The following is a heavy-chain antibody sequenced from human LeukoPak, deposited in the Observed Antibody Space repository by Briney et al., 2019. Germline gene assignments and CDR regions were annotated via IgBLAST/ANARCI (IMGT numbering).Heavy chain of an antibody. D-gene: IGHD1-26*01. J-gene: IGHJ6*03. CDR3: ARHKFGSGYYYYIDV. CDR1: GVYIDTSTYF. CDR2: MYYGGRT. V-gene: IGHV4-39*01. Sequence: SETLSLTSTVYGVYIDTSTYFWGWIRQSPGKGLEWIGNMYYGGRTYLNPSLKSRVTLSIDTSRSQLSLKLKSVTATETAVYCCARHKFGSGYYYYIDVCGKGTTVSVSS.